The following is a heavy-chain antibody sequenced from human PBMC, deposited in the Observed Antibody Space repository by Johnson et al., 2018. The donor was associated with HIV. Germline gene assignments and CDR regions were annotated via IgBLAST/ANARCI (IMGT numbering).Heavy chain of an antibody. Sequence: QVQLVESGGGVVQPGRSLRLSCAASGFTFSSYAMHWVRQAPGKGLAWVAVISYDGSNKYYADSVKGRFTISRDNSKNTLYLQMNSLRAEDTAVYYCAKVVVVPAAIWAFDIWGQGTMVTVSS. D-gene: IGHD2-2*01. CDR1: GFTFSSYA. CDR3: AKVVVVPAAIWAFDI. CDR2: ISYDGSNK. V-gene: IGHV3-30-3*01. J-gene: IGHJ3*02.